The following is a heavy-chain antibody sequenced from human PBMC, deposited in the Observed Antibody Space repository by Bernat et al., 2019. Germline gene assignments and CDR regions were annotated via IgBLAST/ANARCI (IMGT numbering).Heavy chain of an antibody. D-gene: IGHD5-12*01. J-gene: IGHJ6*03. CDR3: ARQSSGYDSHYYYYMDV. CDR2: FYYTGNS. CDR1: GGSISSDSYP. Sequence: QLQLQESGPGLVKPSETLSLTCTVSGGSISSDSYPWGWIRQPPGKGLEWIGSFYYTGNSYYSPSLKSRVTISVDTSKNQFSLQLSSVTAADTAVYYCARQSSGYDSHYYYYMDVWGKGTTVTVSS. V-gene: IGHV4-39*01.